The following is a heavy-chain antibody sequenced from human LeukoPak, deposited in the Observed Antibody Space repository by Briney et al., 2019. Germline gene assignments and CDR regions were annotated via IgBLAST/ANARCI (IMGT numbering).Heavy chain of an antibody. CDR1: GGAISTFY. Sequence: SETLSLTCTVCGGAISTFYWSWVRQPPGKGREGSCYIFFTGSPNYNPSLQSRVLISVHPSKNQLSLKLHSVTAPDTAVYYCVRGYSANYGRFAPWGQGTLVTVSS. CDR2: IFFTGSP. V-gene: IGHV4-59*01. J-gene: IGHJ5*02. D-gene: IGHD1-26*01. CDR3: VRGYSANYGRFAP.